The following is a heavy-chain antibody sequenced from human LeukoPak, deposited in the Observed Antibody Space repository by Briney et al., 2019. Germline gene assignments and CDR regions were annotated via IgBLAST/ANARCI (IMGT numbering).Heavy chain of an antibody. J-gene: IGHJ4*02. V-gene: IGHV4-4*02. Sequence: SETLSLTCAVSGGSISSSNWWRWVRQPPGKGVEGIGEIYHSGSTNYNPALKRRVTISVDTSKNQFSLKLSSVTAADTAVYYCARGSPYYGDLDYWGQGTLVTVSS. CDR1: GGSISSSNW. D-gene: IGHD4-17*01. CDR3: ARGSPYYGDLDY. CDR2: IYHSGST.